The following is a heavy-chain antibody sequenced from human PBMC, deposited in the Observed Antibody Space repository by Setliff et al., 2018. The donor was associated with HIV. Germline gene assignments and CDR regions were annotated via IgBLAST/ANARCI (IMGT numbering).Heavy chain of an antibody. J-gene: IGHJ4*02. CDR2: IIPILGIA. CDR1: GGTFSSYA. CDR3: ARDPPTYDSSGYSFDS. V-gene: IGHV1-69*10. D-gene: IGHD3-22*01. Sequence: ASVKVSCKASGGTFSSYAISWVRQAPGQGLEWMGGIIPILGIANYAQKFQGRVTISADESTSTAYMELSSLTSEDTAVYYCARDPPTYDSSGYSFDSWGQGTLVTVSS.